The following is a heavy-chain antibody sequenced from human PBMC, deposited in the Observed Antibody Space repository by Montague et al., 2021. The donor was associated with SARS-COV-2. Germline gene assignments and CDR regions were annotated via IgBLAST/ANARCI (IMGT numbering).Heavy chain of an antibody. CDR3: ARDRFDFGAGRQGTIDF. D-gene: IGHD3-10*01. CDR1: GDSITNHY. CDR2: MHSTGKT. J-gene: IGHJ4*02. V-gene: IGHV4-4*07. Sequence: SETLSLTCSVSGDSITNHYWSWIRQPAGKGLEWIGRMHSTGKTNFSPFFSSRLTMSADTSKNQFSLKLTSVTAADTAIYFCARDRFDFGAGRQGTIDFWGQGTLVTASS.